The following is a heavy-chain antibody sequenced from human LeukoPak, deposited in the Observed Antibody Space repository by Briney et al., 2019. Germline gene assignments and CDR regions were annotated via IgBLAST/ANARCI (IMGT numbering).Heavy chain of an antibody. CDR3: SKSRGATINACYFDY. CDR1: GFTFSTYA. CDR2: ISGSGGST. Sequence: GGSLRLSCAASGFTFSTYAMSWVRQAPGKGLEWVSTISGSGGSTYYADSVKGRFTISRDNSKNTLYLQMNSLRSEDTAVYYCSKSRGATINACYFDYWGQGTLVTVSS. D-gene: IGHD5-12*01. J-gene: IGHJ4*02. V-gene: IGHV3-23*01.